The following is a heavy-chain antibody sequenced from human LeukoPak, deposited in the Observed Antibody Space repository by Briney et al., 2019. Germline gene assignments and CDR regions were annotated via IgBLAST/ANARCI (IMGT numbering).Heavy chain of an antibody. Sequence: PGGSLRLSCAASGFTFSNAWMSWVRQAPGKGLEWVGRIKSKTDGGTADYAAPVKSRFTISRDDSKNTLYLQMNSLKTEDTAVYYCTTDYGGPTVVTGYFDYWGQGTLVTVSS. D-gene: IGHD4-23*01. CDR1: GFTFSNAW. CDR3: TTDYGGPTVVTGYFDY. V-gene: IGHV3-15*01. J-gene: IGHJ4*02. CDR2: IKSKTDGGTA.